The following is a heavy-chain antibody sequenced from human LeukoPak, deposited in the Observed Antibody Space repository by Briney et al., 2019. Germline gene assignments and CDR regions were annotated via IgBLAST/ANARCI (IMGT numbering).Heavy chain of an antibody. V-gene: IGHV3-64*01. J-gene: IGHJ6*02. CDR3: ARDSSITNYYYGMDV. D-gene: IGHD2-2*01. CDR2: ISSNGDST. CDR1: GFPFSSYA. Sequence: PGGSLRLSCTASGFPFSSYAMHWVRQAPGKGLEYASGISSNGDSTYYANSVKGRFTISRDNSKNTLYLQMGSLRAEDMAVFYCARDSSITNYYYGMDVWGQGTTVTVSS.